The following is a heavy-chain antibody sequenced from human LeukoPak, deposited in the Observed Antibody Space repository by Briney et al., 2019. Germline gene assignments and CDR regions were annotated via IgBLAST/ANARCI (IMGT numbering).Heavy chain of an antibody. Sequence: SETLSLTCTVSGGSISSYYWSWIRQPPGKGLEWIGEINHSGSTNYNPSLKSRVTISVDTSKNQFSLKLSSVTAADTAVYYCARERYYYYYGMDVWGQGTTVTVSS. CDR1: GGSISSYY. CDR2: INHSGST. CDR3: ARERYYYYYGMDV. V-gene: IGHV4-34*01. J-gene: IGHJ6*02.